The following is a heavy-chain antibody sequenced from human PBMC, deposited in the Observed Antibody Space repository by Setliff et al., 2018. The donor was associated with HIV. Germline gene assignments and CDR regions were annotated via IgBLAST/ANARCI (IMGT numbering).Heavy chain of an antibody. J-gene: IGHJ6*03. CDR2: IYYSGTT. CDR3: ARIVRWELVATSTFFYYYMDV. Sequence: KPSETLSLTCTVSGGSISRDSFYWGWFRQPPGEGLEWIGSIYYSGTTYYAPSLETRLTISVDTSTNQFSLKLSSVTAADTAVYYCARIVRWELVATSTFFYYYMDVWGKGTTVTVSS. CDR1: GGSISRDSFY. V-gene: IGHV4-39*01. D-gene: IGHD1-26*01.